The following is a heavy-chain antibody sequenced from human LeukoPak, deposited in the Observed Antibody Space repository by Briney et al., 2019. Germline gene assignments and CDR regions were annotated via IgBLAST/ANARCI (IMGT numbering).Heavy chain of an antibody. CDR1: GYTFTGYY. D-gene: IGHD3-3*01. CDR3: ATNLLTIFGGNAFDI. V-gene: IGHV1-24*01. Sequence: ASVEVSCKASGYTFTGYYMHWVRQAPGKGLEWMGGFDPEDGETIYAQKFQGRVTMTEDTSTDTAYMELSSLRSEDTAVYYCATNLLTIFGGNAFDIWGQGTMVTVSS. J-gene: IGHJ3*02. CDR2: FDPEDGET.